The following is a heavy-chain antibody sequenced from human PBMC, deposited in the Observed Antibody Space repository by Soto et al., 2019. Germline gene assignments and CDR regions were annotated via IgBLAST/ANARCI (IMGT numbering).Heavy chain of an antibody. Sequence: QSTLKESGPTLVKPTQTLTLTCTFSGFSLSTSGVGVGWIRQPPGKALEWLALIYWDDDERYSPSLKSRLTITNDTATNRVVLTMTNIDPVHTATYYWAQPAVGATPSAYWGKGTLVTVSS. CDR3: AQPAVGATPSAY. V-gene: IGHV2-5*02. J-gene: IGHJ4*02. CDR2: IYWDDDE. CDR1: GFSLSTSGVG. D-gene: IGHD1-26*01.